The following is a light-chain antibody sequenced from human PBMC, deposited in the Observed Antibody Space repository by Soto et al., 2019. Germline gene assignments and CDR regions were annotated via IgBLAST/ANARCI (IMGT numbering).Light chain of an antibody. CDR1: SSNIGARYD. V-gene: IGLV1-40*01. CDR2: GNS. CDR3: QSYDSSLSVSGV. J-gene: IGLJ2*01. Sequence: QSVLTQPPSVSGAPGQRVTISCTGSSSNIGARYDVHWYQQFPGTAPKLLIYGNSNRPSGVPDRFSGSKSGTSASLAITGLQAEDEADYYCQSYDSSLSVSGVFGGGTKLTVL.